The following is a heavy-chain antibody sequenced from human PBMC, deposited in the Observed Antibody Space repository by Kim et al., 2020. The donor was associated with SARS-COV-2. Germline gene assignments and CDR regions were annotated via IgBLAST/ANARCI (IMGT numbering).Heavy chain of an antibody. CDR3: ARDHPTFSGIVLVVAGAGMDV. V-gene: IGHV3-30-3*01. Sequence: GGSLRLSCAASGFTFSSYAMHWVRQAPGTGLEWVAVISYDGSNKYYADSVKGRFTISRDNSKNTLYLQMNSLRAEDTAVYYCARDHPTFSGIVLVVAGAGMDVWGQGTTVTVSS. D-gene: IGHD2-15*01. CDR1: GFTFSSYA. CDR2: ISYDGSNK. J-gene: IGHJ6*02.